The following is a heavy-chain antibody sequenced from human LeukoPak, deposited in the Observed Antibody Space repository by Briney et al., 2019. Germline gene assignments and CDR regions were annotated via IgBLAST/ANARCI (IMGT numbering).Heavy chain of an antibody. J-gene: IGHJ4*02. CDR1: GFTFSSYS. Sequence: GGSLRLSCAASGFTFSSYSMNWVRQAPGKGLEWVSYIIGISTIYYADSVKGRFTISRDNAKNSLYLQMNSLRDEDTAVYYCASFPPQPGYSSGWYSLAPPYWGQGTLVTVSS. CDR3: ASFPPQPGYSSGWYSLAPPY. D-gene: IGHD6-19*01. CDR2: IIGISTI. V-gene: IGHV3-48*02.